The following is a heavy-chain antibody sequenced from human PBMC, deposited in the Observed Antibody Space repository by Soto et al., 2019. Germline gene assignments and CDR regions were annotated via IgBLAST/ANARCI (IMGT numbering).Heavy chain of an antibody. D-gene: IGHD3-9*01. Sequence: SVKVSCKVSGGTFSSYAISWVRQAPGQGLEWMGGIIPIFGTANYAQKFQGRVTITADESTSTAYMELSSLRSEDTAVYYCARVQLTGYYNYYYYGMDVWGQGTTVTVSS. CDR3: ARVQLTGYYNYYYYGMDV. CDR1: GGTFSSYA. CDR2: IIPIFGTA. V-gene: IGHV1-69*13. J-gene: IGHJ6*02.